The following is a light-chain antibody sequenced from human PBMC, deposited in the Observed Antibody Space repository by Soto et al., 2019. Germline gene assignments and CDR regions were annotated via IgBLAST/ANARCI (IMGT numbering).Light chain of an antibody. Sequence: DIQMTQSPSSLSASVGDRVTITCRASQSICWYLNWYQQKPGKAPKLLIYAASSLQSGVPSRFSGSGSGTDFTLTISSLQHEDFGSYYCQQSYSTPQNTFGQRTKLEIK. CDR2: AAS. J-gene: IGKJ2*01. CDR3: QQSYSTPQNT. CDR1: QSICWY. V-gene: IGKV1-39*01.